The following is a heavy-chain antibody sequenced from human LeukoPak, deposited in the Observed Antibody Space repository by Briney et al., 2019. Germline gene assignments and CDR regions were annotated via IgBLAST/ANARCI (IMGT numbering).Heavy chain of an antibody. J-gene: IGHJ4*02. D-gene: IGHD6-13*01. V-gene: IGHV3-23*01. Sequence: GGSLRLSCAASEFTFSSYAMIGVRESPGKGLEGVSAISGSGGSTYYADSVRGRFTISRDNSKNTLYLQMNNPRAEDTAVYYCAKGYSSTWYYFDYWGQGALVTASS. CDR2: ISGSGGST. CDR3: AKGYSSTWYYFDY. CDR1: EFTFSSYA.